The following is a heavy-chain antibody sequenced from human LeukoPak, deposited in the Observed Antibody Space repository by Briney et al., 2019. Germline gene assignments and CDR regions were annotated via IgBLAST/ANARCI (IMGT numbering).Heavy chain of an antibody. CDR1: GFTFSSYG. CDR2: TWYDGSNK. CDR3: AKDMNTVTTTFDY. V-gene: IGHV3-33*06. D-gene: IGHD4-17*01. Sequence: GGSLRLSCAASGFTFSSYGMHWVRQAPGKGLEWVAVTWYDGSNKYYADSVKGRFTISRDNSKNTLYLQMNSLRAEDTAVYYCAKDMNTVTTTFDYWGQGTLVTVSS. J-gene: IGHJ4*02.